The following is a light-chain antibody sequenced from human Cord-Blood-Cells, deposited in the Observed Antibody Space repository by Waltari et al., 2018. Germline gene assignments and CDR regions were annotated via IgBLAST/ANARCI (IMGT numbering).Light chain of an antibody. CDR3: NSRDSSGNLYV. CDR2: GKN. J-gene: IGLJ1*01. V-gene: IGLV3-19*01. CDR1: SLRSYY. Sequence: SSELTQDPAVSVALGQTVRITCQGDSLRSYYASWYQQKPGPAPVLVIYGKNNRPTGSPDRFSGSSSGNTASLTITGAQAEDEADYYCNSRDSSGNLYVFGTGTKVTVL.